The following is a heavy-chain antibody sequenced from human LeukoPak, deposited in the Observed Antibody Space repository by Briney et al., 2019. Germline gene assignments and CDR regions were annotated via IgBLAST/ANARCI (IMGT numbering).Heavy chain of an antibody. CDR3: AKRSDYGGEGNYFDY. CDR1: GFTFSTYS. J-gene: IGHJ4*02. V-gene: IGHV3-21*04. CDR2: ISSSSYI. D-gene: IGHD4-23*01. Sequence: GGSLRLSCAASGFTFSTYSMNWVRQAPGKGLEWVSSISSSSYIYYADSVKGRFTMSRDNAKNSLYLQMNSLRAEDTAVYYCAKRSDYGGEGNYFDYWGQGTPVTVSS.